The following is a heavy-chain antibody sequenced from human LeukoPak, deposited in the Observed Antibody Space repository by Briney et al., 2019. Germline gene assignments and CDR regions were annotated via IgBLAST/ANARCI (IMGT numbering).Heavy chain of an antibody. CDR1: GGSFSTYY. V-gene: IGHV4-34*01. D-gene: IGHD5-12*01. CDR3: ARHGVGLRLVLDY. J-gene: IGHJ4*02. CDR2: ISYSGST. Sequence: PSATLSLTCAVYGGSFSTYYWTWIRQPPGKGLEWIAEISYSGSTNYNPSLKSRVTISVDTSKNQFSLKLSSVTAADTAVYYCARHGVGLRLVLDYWGQGTLVTVSS.